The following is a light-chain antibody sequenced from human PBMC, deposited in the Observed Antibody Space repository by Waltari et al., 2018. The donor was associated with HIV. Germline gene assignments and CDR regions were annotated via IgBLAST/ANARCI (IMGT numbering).Light chain of an antibody. J-gene: IGLJ3*02. CDR1: TSNLGTTKY. Sequence: QSALTQPRSVSGSPGQSVTISCTGSTSNLGTTKYVSWYQHNPGKVTKLIIYDGTKRPSGVPDRISGSKSGNTASLTISGLQAEDEADYYCCSFAGPYSWVFGEGTKLTVL. CDR3: CSFAGPYSWV. V-gene: IGLV2-11*01. CDR2: DGT.